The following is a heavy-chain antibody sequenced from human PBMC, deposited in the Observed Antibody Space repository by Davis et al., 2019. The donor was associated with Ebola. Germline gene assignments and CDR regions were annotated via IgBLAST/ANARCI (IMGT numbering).Heavy chain of an antibody. J-gene: IGHJ4*02. CDR3: ARVGDFQGVY. D-gene: IGHD2-8*01. Sequence: PSETLSLTCAVSPFPFTSCGYFWAWIRQPLGKGLEWIGYIYSSGDIHLSPSLRSRASIFRDTFKNHFSVALTSVTAADTAVYYCARVGDFQGVYWGQGILVSVSS. V-gene: IGHV4-61*03. CDR1: PFPFTSCGYF. CDR2: IYSSGDI.